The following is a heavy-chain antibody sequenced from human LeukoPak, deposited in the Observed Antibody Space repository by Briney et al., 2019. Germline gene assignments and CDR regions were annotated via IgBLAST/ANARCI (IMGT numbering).Heavy chain of an antibody. Sequence: GGSLRLSCAASGFTFSSYAMSWVRQAPGKGLEWVSAISGSGGSTYYPGSAKGRFTISRDNPKNTLYLQMNSLRAEDTAVYYCAKASQRDGSRSYYDDYWGQGTLGTVSS. D-gene: IGHD3-10*01. J-gene: IGHJ4*02. CDR1: GFTFSSYA. V-gene: IGHV3-23*01. CDR3: AKASQRDGSRSYYDDY. CDR2: ISGSGGST.